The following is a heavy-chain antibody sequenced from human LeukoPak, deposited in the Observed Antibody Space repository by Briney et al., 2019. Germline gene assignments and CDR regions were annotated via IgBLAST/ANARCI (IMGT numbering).Heavy chain of an antibody. V-gene: IGHV4-61*02. CDR3: AATCGGDCYSRVRDDY. CDR2: IDTSGST. CDR1: GGSISSGSYY. D-gene: IGHD2-21*02. J-gene: IGHJ4*02. Sequence: PSETLSLTCTVSGGSISSGSYYWSWIRQPAGKGLEWIGRIDTSGSTNYDPSLKSRVTISVDTSKNQFSLKLSSVTAADTAVYYCAATCGGDCYSRVRDDYWGQGTLVTVSS.